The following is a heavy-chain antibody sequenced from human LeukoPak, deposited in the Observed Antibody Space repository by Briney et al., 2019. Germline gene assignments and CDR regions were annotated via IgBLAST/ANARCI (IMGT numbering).Heavy chain of an antibody. Sequence: GGCLRLSWSASGATFSIYTMSWVRQAPWKGLEWVLGISGSDGSTYYADTVKGRFTISRDNSKNTLYLQMKSLRAEDTAVYYCVDSARHYFDYWGQGTLVTASS. D-gene: IGHD2-21*01. CDR3: VDSARHYFDY. CDR2: ISGSDGST. J-gene: IGHJ4*02. V-gene: IGHV3-23*01. CDR1: GATFSIYT.